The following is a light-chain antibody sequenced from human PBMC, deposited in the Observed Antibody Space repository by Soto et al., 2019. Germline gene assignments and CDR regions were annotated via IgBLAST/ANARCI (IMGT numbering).Light chain of an antibody. J-gene: IGLJ3*02. CDR2: NNN. Sequence: QSVLTQPPSASGTPGQRVTISCSGGNSDIGSNTVNWYQQFPGTAPKLLIYNNNQRPSGVPDRFSGSKSGTSASLAISGVQSEDEADYYCATWDDSPDGPVFGGGTKLTVL. CDR3: ATWDDSPDGPV. CDR1: NSDIGSNT. V-gene: IGLV1-44*01.